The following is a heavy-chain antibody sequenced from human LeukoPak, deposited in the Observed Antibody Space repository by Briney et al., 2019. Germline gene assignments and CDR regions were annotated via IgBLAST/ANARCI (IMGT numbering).Heavy chain of an antibody. V-gene: IGHV1-18*01. CDR3: ARDSPNNYYDSGGYYYESDNFDY. D-gene: IGHD3-22*01. Sequence: ASVKVSCKASGYTFTSYGISWVRQAPGQGLEWMGWISAYDGNTNYAQKLQGRVTMTTDTSTSTAYMELRSLRSDDTAVYYCARDSPNNYYDSGGYYYESDNFDYWGQGTLVTVSS. J-gene: IGHJ4*02. CDR2: ISAYDGNT. CDR1: GYTFTSYG.